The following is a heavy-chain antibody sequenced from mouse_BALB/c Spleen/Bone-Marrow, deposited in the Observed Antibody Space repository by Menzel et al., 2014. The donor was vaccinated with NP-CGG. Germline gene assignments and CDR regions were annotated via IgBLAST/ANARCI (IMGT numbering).Heavy chain of an antibody. CDR3: AREANWNFDY. J-gene: IGHJ2*01. CDR1: GYIFTSYY. D-gene: IGHD4-1*01. Sequence: QVQLQQSGPELVKPGASVRISCKAAGYIFTSYYIHWVKQRPGQGLEWIGWIYPGNVNTKYNEKFKGKATLTADKSSSTAYFLLSSLTSEDSAVYFCAREANWNFDYWGQGTTLTVSS. CDR2: IYPGNVNT. V-gene: IGHV1S56*01.